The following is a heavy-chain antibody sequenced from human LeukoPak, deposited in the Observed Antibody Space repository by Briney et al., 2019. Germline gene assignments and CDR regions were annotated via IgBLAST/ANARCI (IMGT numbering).Heavy chain of an antibody. CDR2: ISSSGGTT. D-gene: IGHD3-10*02. CDR1: GFTFSNYA. CDR3: AKSGAYVIDY. V-gene: IGHV3-23*01. Sequence: GGPLRLSCAASGFTFSNYAMSWARKAPGKGGEWVSFISSSGGTTYYADSVKRRFTISRDNSKNTLYLQMNSLKVEDTAIYYCAKSGAYVIDYWGQGTLVTVSS. J-gene: IGHJ4*02.